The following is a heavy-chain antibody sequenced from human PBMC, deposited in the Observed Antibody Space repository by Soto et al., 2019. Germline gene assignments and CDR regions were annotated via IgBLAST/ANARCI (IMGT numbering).Heavy chain of an antibody. J-gene: IGHJ4*02. V-gene: IGHV4-61*01. D-gene: IGHD1-26*01. CDR2: IYYGEST. Sequence: SSETLSLTCTVSGGSVSSGSYYWSWIRQPPGKGLEWIGYIYYGESTNYNPSLKSRVTISVDTSKNQFSLKLSSVTAADTAVYYCARLIVGAKFLDYWGQGTLVTVSS. CDR3: ARLIVGAKFLDY. CDR1: GGSVSSGSYY.